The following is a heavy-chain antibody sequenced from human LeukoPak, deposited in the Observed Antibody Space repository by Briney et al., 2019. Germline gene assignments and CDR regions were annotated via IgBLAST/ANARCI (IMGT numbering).Heavy chain of an antibody. V-gene: IGHV1-69*05. Sequence: GASVKVSCKASGGTFSSYAISWVRQAPGQGPEWMGRIIPIFGTANYAQKFQGRVTITTDESTSTAYMELSSLRSEDTAVYYCARAHSGYSSGWYYDYWGQGTLVTISS. CDR3: ARAHSGYSSGWYYDY. D-gene: IGHD6-19*01. J-gene: IGHJ4*02. CDR1: GGTFSSYA. CDR2: IIPIFGTA.